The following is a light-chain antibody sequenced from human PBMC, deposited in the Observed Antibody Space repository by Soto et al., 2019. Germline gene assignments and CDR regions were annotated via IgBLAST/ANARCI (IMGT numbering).Light chain of an antibody. J-gene: IGLJ1*01. CDR1: KLGDKY. CDR2: QDT. CDR3: ISYTGSSTSYV. Sequence: SYELTQPPSVSVSPGQTASITCSGDKLGDKYVCWYQQRPGQSPVLVIYQDTQRPSGVSSRFSGSKSGNTASLTISGLQAEDEADYYCISYTGSSTSYVFGSGTKV. V-gene: IGLV3-1*01.